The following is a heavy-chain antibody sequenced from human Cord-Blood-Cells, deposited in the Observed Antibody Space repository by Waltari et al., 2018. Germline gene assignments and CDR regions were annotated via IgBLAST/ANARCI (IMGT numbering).Heavy chain of an antibody. V-gene: IGHV3-23*01. CDR2: ISGSGGST. CDR3: AKYPLHYDILTGYFDY. J-gene: IGHJ4*02. Sequence: EVQLLESGGGLVQPGGSLRLSCAASGFTFSSYAMSWVRQAPGKGLEWVSAISGSGGSTDYADSVKGRFTISRDNSKNTLYLQMNSLRAEDTAVYYCAKYPLHYDILTGYFDYWGQGTLVTVSS. D-gene: IGHD3-9*01. CDR1: GFTFSSYA.